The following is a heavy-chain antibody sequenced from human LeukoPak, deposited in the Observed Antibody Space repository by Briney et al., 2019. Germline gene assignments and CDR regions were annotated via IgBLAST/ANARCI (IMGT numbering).Heavy chain of an antibody. J-gene: IGHJ4*02. D-gene: IGHD3-22*01. CDR3: ARQRRDYDSSGYYQSQYFDY. CDR1: GGSISSYY. V-gene: IGHV4-59*08. CDR2: IYYSGST. Sequence: SETLSLTCTVSGGSISSYYWSWIRQPPGKGLEWIGYIYYSGSTNYNPSLKSRVTISVDTSKNQFSLKLSSVTAADTAVCYCARQRRDYDSSGYYQSQYFDYWGQGTLVTVSS.